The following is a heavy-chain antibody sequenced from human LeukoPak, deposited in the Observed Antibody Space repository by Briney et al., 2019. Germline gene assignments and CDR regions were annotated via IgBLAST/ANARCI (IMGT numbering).Heavy chain of an antibody. Sequence: PSQTLSLTCTVSGASISSGDYYWSWIRQPPGKGLEWLGSIYYSGSTFHYNPSLKSRVAISIDTSKNQFSLSLSPVTAADTAVYYCASTNCSRSSCLGENWFDPGGQGTLVTVSS. J-gene: IGHJ5*02. CDR2: IYYSGST. CDR1: GASISSGDYY. D-gene: IGHD2-2*01. V-gene: IGHV4-30-4*08. CDR3: ASTNCSRSSCLGENWFDP.